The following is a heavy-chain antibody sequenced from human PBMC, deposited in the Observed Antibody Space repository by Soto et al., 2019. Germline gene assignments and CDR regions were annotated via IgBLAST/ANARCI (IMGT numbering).Heavy chain of an antibody. J-gene: IGHJ5*02. Sequence: SETLSLTCAVSGGSISSGGYYWGWIRQPPGKGLEWIGTIYYSGTTYYNPSLKSRVTISVDTSKNQFSLKLSSVTAADTAVYYCARLYYYDSSGYYPTLPFDPWGQGTLVTVSS. CDR1: GGSISSGGYY. CDR3: ARLYYYDSSGYYPTLPFDP. CDR2: IYYSGTT. V-gene: IGHV4-39*01. D-gene: IGHD3-22*01.